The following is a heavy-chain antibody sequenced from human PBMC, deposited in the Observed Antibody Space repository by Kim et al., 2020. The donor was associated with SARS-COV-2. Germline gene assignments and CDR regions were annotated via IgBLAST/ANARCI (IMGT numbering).Heavy chain of an antibody. CDR3: ARGGADSSGYYDAFDI. CDR1: GGSISSGGYY. D-gene: IGHD3-22*01. CDR2: IYYSGST. V-gene: IGHV4-31*03. J-gene: IGHJ3*02. Sequence: SETLSLTCTVSGGSISSGGYYWSWIRQHPGKGLEWIGYIYYSGSTYYNPSLKSRVTISVDTSKNQFSLKLSSVTAADTAVYYCARGGADSSGYYDAFDIWGQGTMVTVSS.